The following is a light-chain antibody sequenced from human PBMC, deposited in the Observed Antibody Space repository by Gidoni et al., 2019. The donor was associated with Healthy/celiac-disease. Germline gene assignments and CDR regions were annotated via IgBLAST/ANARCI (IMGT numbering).Light chain of an antibody. CDR2: DAS. Sequence: EIVLTQSPGTLSLPPGERAALSCRASQSVSRSYLAWYQHKPGQAPRLLMYDASSRATGIPDRFSGSGSGTDFTLTISRLEPEDFAVYYCQQYGSSPRFGQGTKVEIK. V-gene: IGKV3-20*01. CDR1: QSVSRSY. CDR3: QQYGSSPR. J-gene: IGKJ1*01.